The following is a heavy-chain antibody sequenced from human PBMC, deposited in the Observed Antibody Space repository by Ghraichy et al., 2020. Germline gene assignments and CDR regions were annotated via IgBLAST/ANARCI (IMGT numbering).Heavy chain of an antibody. Sequence: GGSLRLSCAASGFTFSSYSMNWVRQAPGKGLEWVSFISSSSSYIYYADSVKGRFTISRDNAKNSLYLQMNSLRAEDTAVYYCARDFNYYYYYGMDVWGQGTPVPVSS. CDR2: ISSSSSYI. CDR3: ARDFNYYYYYGMDV. J-gene: IGHJ6*02. CDR1: GFTFSSYS. V-gene: IGHV3-21*01.